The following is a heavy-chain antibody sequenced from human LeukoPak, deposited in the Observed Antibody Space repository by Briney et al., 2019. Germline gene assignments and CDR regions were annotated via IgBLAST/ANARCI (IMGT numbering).Heavy chain of an antibody. CDR2: ISYDGSNK. D-gene: IGHD6-19*01. V-gene: IGHV3-30*18. CDR1: GFTFSSYG. CDR3: AKDGIAVAGIHYYFDY. Sequence: PGGSLRLSYAASGFTFSSYGMHWVRQAPGKGLEWVAVISYDGSNKYYADSVKGRFTISRDNSKNTLYLQMNSLRAEDTAVYYCAKDGIAVAGIHYYFDYWGQGTLVTVSS. J-gene: IGHJ4*02.